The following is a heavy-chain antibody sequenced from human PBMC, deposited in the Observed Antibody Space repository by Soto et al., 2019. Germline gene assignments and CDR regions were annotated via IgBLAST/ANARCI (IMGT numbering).Heavy chain of an antibody. D-gene: IGHD2-2*01. J-gene: IGHJ6*02. CDR3: ARASTVSSTSYYYYGMDV. V-gene: IGHV4-61*01. CDR2: IYYSGST. CDR1: GGSVSSGSYY. Sequence: SETLSLTCTVSGGSVSSGSYYWSWLRQPPGKGLEWIGYIYYSGSTNYNPSLKSRVTISVDTSKNQFSLKLSSVTAADTAVYYCARASTVSSTSYYYYGMDVWGQGTTVTVSS.